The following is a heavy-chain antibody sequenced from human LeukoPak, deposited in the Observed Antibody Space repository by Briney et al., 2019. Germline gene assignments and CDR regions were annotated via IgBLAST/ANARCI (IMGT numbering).Heavy chain of an antibody. CDR3: ARTIAVAGVVDY. J-gene: IGHJ4*02. Sequence: ASVNVSCKASGYTFTGYYMHWGRQAPGQGLEWMGRINPNSGGTNYAQKFQGRVTMTRDTSISTAYMELSRLRSDDTAVYYCARTIAVAGVVDYWGQGTLVTVSS. D-gene: IGHD6-19*01. CDR1: GYTFTGYY. V-gene: IGHV1-2*06. CDR2: INPNSGGT.